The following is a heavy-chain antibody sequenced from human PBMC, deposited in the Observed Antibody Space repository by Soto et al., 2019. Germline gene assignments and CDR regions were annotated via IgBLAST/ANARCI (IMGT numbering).Heavy chain of an antibody. D-gene: IGHD6-6*01. J-gene: IGHJ6*02. CDR3: ASREQLARDYYYGMDV. CDR1: GGSTSSSSYY. Sequence: SETLSLTCTVSGGSTSSSSYYWGWIRQPPGKGLEWIGSIYYSGSTYYNPSLKSRVTISVDTSKNQFSLKLSSVTAADTAVYYCASREQLARDYYYGMDVWGQGTTVTVSS. V-gene: IGHV4-39*01. CDR2: IYYSGST.